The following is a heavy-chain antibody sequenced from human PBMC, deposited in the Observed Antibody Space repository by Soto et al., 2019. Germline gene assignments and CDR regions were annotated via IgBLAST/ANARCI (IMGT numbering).Heavy chain of an antibody. J-gene: IGHJ4*02. D-gene: IGHD2-15*01. CDR2: ISGSGGST. CDR1: GFTFSSYA. Sequence: GGSLRLSCASSGFTFSSYAMSWVRQAPGKGMEWVAAISGSGGSTYYADSVKGRFTISRENSKNTLYLQMNSLRAEDAAVYYCAKDLVGSNADYYDYWGQGTLVTVS. V-gene: IGHV3-23*01. CDR3: AKDLVGSNADYYDY.